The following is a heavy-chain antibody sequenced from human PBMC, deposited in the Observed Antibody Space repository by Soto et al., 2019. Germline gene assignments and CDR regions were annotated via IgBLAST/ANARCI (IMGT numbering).Heavy chain of an antibody. V-gene: IGHV4-34*01. J-gene: IGHJ5*02. CDR1: GGSVNGYY. CDR3: VTRITVFGLLIPPFDP. Sequence: PSETLSLTCAVYGGSVNGYYWNWNRQPPVKGLEWIGEINHTGGTHYNPSLKSRVTMSVDTSKNQFSLRLSSVTAADTAIYYCVTRITVFGLLIPPFDPWGQGTQVTVSS. CDR2: INHTGGT. D-gene: IGHD3-3*01.